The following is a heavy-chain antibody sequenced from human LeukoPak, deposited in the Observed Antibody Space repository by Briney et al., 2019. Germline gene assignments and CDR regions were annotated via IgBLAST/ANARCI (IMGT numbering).Heavy chain of an antibody. CDR3: ARDLGYCTNGVCHTRFDY. J-gene: IGHJ4*02. CDR2: IYYSGST. D-gene: IGHD2-8*01. V-gene: IGHV4-31*03. Sequence: SETLSLTCTVSGGSISSGGYYWSWIRQHPGKGLEWIGYIYYSGSTYYNPSLKSRVTISVDTSKNQFSLKLSSVTAADTAVYYCARDLGYCTNGVCHTRFDYWGQGTLVAVSS. CDR1: GGSISSGGYY.